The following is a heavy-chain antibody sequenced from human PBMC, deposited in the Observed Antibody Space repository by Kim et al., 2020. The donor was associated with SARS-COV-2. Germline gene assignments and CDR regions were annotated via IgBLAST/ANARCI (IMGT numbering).Heavy chain of an antibody. J-gene: IGHJ2*01. CDR1: GFTFSSYD. CDR2: IGTKADT. D-gene: IGHD1-20*01. Sequence: GGSLRLSCAASGFTFSSYDMHWVRQGTEKGLEWVSSIGTKADTYYPDSVKDRFTISSENAKDSFYLQMNSLRAEDTAVYYCARGPIEEGIRATKGYFDLWGRGTVVTVSS. V-gene: IGHV3-13*04. CDR3: ARGPIEEGIRATKGYFDL.